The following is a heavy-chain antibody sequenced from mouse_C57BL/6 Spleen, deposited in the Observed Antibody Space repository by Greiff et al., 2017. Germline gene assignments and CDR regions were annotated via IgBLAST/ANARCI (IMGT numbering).Heavy chain of an antibody. CDR2: ISSGGDYI. V-gene: IGHV5-9-1*02. D-gene: IGHD2-12*01. CDR1: GFTFSSYA. Sequence: EVKVEESGEGLVKPGGSLKLSCAASGFTFSSYAMSWVRQTPEKRLEWVAYISSGGDYIYYADTVKGRFTISRDNARNTLYLQMSSLKSEDTAMYYCTTTYDDYAMDYWGQGTSVTVSS. J-gene: IGHJ4*01. CDR3: TTTYDDYAMDY.